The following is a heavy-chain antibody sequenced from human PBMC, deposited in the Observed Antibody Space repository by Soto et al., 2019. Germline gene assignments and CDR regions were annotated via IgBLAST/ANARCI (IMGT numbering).Heavy chain of an antibody. Sequence: GGSLRLSSAATGFTFSTYWMHWVRQGPGKGLVWVSRISGSGGSTYYADSVKGRFTISRDNSKNTLYLQMNSLRAEDTAVYYCAKDQGSSWYEIDYWGQGTLVTVSS. CDR2: ISGSGGST. CDR1: GFTFSTYW. V-gene: IGHV3-23*01. CDR3: AKDQGSSWYEIDY. J-gene: IGHJ4*02. D-gene: IGHD6-13*01.